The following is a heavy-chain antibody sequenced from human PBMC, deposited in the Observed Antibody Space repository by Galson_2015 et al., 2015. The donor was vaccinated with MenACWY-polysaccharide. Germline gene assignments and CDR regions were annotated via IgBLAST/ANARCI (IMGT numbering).Heavy chain of an antibody. CDR2: RTLAGRVT. J-gene: IGHJ4*02. D-gene: IGHD5-18*01. V-gene: IGHV3-7*01. Sequence: SMSLGGAAAALTCSSYWRSGVRQAPGKGLEWVANRTLAGRVTYYGDAVRGRFTISRDNDRQSLYLQMNSLRVEDTAVYYCARQRGYSYGYNDYWGQGTLVTVSS. CDR3: ARQRGYSYGYNDY. CDR1: ALTCSSYW.